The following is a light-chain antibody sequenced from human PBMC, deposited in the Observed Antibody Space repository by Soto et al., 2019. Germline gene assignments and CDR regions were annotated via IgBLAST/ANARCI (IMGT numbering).Light chain of an antibody. Sequence: DIQLSQSPSILSASVGDRVTITCRASQGVRSWLAWYQQQPGKAPKLLIYYDSTLDAGVPSRFSGSGSGTEYTLTISSLQPEDFATYYCQQYNPHSLYSFGQGTKLEIK. V-gene: IGKV1-5*01. CDR1: QGVRSW. CDR2: YDS. J-gene: IGKJ2*01. CDR3: QQYNPHSLYS.